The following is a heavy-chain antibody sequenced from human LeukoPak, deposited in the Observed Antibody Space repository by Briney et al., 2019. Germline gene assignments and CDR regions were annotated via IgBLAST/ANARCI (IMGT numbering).Heavy chain of an antibody. CDR2: IYYSGST. CDR3: ARGGSYFDS. CDR1: GGSISNYY. J-gene: IGHJ4*02. D-gene: IGHD1-26*01. Sequence: SETLSLTCTVSGGSISNYYWSWIRQPPGKGLEWIGYIYYSGSTNYNPSLKSRVTISVGTSMNQFSLKLTSVTAADTAVYYCARGGSYFDSWGQGTLVTVSS. V-gene: IGHV4-59*01.